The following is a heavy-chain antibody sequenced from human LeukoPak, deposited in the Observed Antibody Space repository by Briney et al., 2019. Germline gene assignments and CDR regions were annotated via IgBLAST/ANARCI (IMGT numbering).Heavy chain of an antibody. Sequence: GGSLRLSCVASGFTFSTSWMNWGRQAPGKGLEWVANIKEDGSEIYYVDSVKGRISISRDNAKNSLYLQMNSLRAEDTAIYYCAREWQQLDRNFDYWGQGTLVTVSS. CDR1: GFTFSTSW. CDR2: IKEDGSEI. J-gene: IGHJ4*02. D-gene: IGHD6-13*01. CDR3: AREWQQLDRNFDY. V-gene: IGHV3-7*05.